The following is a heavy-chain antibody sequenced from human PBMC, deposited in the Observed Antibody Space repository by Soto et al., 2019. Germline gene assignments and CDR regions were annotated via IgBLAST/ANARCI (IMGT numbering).Heavy chain of an antibody. D-gene: IGHD2-2*01. Sequence: QVQLVESGGGVVQPGRSLRLSCAASGFTFSSYGMHWVRQAPGKGLEWVAVISYDGSNKYYADSVKGRFTISRDNSKNTLYLQMNSLRAEDTAVYYCATGADIVGVPAAGGFDPWGQGTLVTVS. CDR2: ISYDGSNK. CDR1: GFTFSSYG. J-gene: IGHJ5*02. V-gene: IGHV3-30*03. CDR3: ATGADIVGVPAAGGFDP.